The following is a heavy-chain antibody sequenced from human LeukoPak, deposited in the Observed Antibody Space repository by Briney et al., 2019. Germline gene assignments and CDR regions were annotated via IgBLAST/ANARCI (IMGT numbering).Heavy chain of an antibody. Sequence: GGSLRLSCAAAGYSFSYYGMHWVRQAPGKGLQWVAVISYDGRTKYYADSVKGRFTISRDNSKNTLYLQMNSLRAEDTAVYYCAKDWGYYDTSGYCFDFWGQGTLVTVSA. V-gene: IGHV3-30*18. D-gene: IGHD3-22*01. CDR3: AKDWGYYDTSGYCFDF. CDR1: GYSFSYYG. J-gene: IGHJ4*02. CDR2: ISYDGRTK.